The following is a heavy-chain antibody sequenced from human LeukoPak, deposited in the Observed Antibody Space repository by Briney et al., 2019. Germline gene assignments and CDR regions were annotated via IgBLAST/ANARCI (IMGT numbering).Heavy chain of an antibody. V-gene: IGHV3-23*01. D-gene: IGHD3-3*01. CDR3: ARDKERITIFGVVTRGHYYYYMDV. J-gene: IGHJ6*03. CDR2: ISGSGGST. Sequence: GGSLRLSCAASGFTFSSYAMSWVRQAPGKGLEWVSTISGSGGSTYYADSVKGRFTISRDNAKNSLYLQMNSLGPEDTAVYYCARDKERITIFGVVTRGHYYYYMDVWGKGTTVTVSS. CDR1: GFTFSSYA.